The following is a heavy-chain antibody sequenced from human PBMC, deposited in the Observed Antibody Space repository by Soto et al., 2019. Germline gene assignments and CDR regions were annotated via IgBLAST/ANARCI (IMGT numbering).Heavy chain of an antibody. J-gene: IGHJ4*02. V-gene: IGHV3-74*01. D-gene: IGHD2-15*01. Sequence: EVQLVVSGGGLAHPGGSLRLSCAASGFTFSSYWMHWVRQAPGKGLVWVSRINSDGSSTSYADSVKGRFTISRDNAKNTLYLQMNSLRAEDTAVYYCVRTSLVVAAATREDYWGQGTLVTVSS. CDR2: INSDGSST. CDR3: VRTSLVVAAATREDY. CDR1: GFTFSSYW.